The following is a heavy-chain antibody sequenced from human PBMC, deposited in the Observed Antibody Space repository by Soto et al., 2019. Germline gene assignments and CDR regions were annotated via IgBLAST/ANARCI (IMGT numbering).Heavy chain of an antibody. J-gene: IGHJ5*02. Sequence: EASVKVSCKASGGTFSSYAISWVRQAPGQGLEWMGGIIPIFGTANYAQKFQGRVTITADESTSTAYMELSSLRSEDTAVYYCARYYYDSSGFRAWFDPWGQGTLVTVSS. CDR2: IIPIFGTA. CDR1: GGTFSSYA. CDR3: ARYYYDSSGFRAWFDP. V-gene: IGHV1-69*13. D-gene: IGHD3-22*01.